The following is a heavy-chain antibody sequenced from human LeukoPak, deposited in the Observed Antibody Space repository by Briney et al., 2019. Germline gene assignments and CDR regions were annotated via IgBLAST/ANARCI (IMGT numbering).Heavy chain of an antibody. CDR2: ISSRAYGASA. CDR3: TRDGSWNGFDY. V-gene: IGHV3-49*04. D-gene: IGHD1-1*01. J-gene: IGHJ4*02. Sequence: PGGSLRLSCTASGFTFGDYAMSWVRQAPGKGLEWVGLISSRAYGASAEYAASVEGRLTVSRDDYKSLAYRQMSGLKTDDTAVSSCTRDGSWNGFDYWGQGTLVTVSS. CDR1: GFTFGDYA.